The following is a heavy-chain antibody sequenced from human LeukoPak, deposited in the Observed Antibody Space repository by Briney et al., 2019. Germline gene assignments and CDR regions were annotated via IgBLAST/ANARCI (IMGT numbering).Heavy chain of an antibody. V-gene: IGHV4-4*07. Sequence: SETLSLTCTVSGASISSYYWTWIRQPAGEGLEWIGRICTSGSTNYNPSLKSRVTMSVDTSKNQFSLKLSSVTAADTAVYYCARARGGSGSYGHFDYWGQGTLVTVSS. D-gene: IGHD1-26*01. CDR2: ICTSGST. CDR1: GASISSYY. J-gene: IGHJ4*02. CDR3: ARARGGSGSYGHFDY.